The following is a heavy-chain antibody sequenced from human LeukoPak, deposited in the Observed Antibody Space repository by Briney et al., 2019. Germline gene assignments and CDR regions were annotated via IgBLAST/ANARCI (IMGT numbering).Heavy chain of an antibody. CDR1: GGTFSSYA. CDR3: ARVIRSWFDP. J-gene: IGHJ5*02. D-gene: IGHD3-3*01. CDR2: IIPIFGTA. V-gene: IGHV1-69*05. Sequence: SVKVSCKASGGTFSSYAISWVRQAPGQGLEWMGRIIPIFGTANYAQKFQGRVTIATDESTSTAYMELSSLRSEDTAVYYCARVIRSWFDPWGQGTLVTVSS.